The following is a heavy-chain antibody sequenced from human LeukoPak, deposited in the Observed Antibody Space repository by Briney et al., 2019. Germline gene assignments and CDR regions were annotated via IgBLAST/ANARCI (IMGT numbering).Heavy chain of an antibody. CDR1: GFTFSSYE. CDR3: ARDRVWSGYHYFDY. V-gene: IGHV3-48*03. Sequence: GGSLRLSCAASGFTFSSYEMNWVRQAPGKGLEWVSYISSSGSTIYYADSVKGRFTISTDNAKNSLYLQMNSLRAEDTAVYYCARDRVWSGYHYFDYWGQGTLVTVSS. J-gene: IGHJ4*02. D-gene: IGHD3-3*01. CDR2: ISSSGSTI.